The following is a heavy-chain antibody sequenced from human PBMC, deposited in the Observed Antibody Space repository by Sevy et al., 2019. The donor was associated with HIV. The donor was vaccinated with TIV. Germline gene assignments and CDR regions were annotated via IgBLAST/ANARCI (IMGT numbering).Heavy chain of an antibody. J-gene: IGHJ4*01. CDR1: GFTFSSYG. V-gene: IGHV3-30*18. CDR3: AKDTSYYDFAGGEFDY. D-gene: IGHD3-3*01. CDR2: ISYDGSNK. Sequence: GGSLRLSCAASGFTFSSYGMHWVRQAPGKGLEWVAVISYDGSNKYYADSVKGRFTISRDNSKNTLYLQMNSLRAEDTAVYYCAKDTSYYDFAGGEFDYWGHGTLVTVSS.